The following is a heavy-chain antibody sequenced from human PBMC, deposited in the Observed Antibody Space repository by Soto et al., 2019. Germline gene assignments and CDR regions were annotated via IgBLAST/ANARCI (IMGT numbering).Heavy chain of an antibody. CDR2: INPNGGGT. V-gene: IGHV1-2*02. J-gene: IGHJ4*02. Sequence: ASVKVSCKASGYTFTGYYMHWVRQAPGQGLEWMGWINPNGGGTNYAQKFQGRVTMTRDTSISTAYMELSRLRSDDTAVYYCARAPYYDSSGFSLPEAYWGRGTLVTVSS. CDR3: ARAPYYDSSGFSLPEAY. D-gene: IGHD3-22*01. CDR1: GYTFTGYY.